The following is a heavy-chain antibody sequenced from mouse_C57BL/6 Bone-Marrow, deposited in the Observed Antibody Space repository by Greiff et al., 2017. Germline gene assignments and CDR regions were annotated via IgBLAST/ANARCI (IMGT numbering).Heavy chain of an antibody. CDR2: IYPRSGNT. Sequence: QVQLQQSGAELARPGASVKLSCKASGYTFTSYGISWVKQRTGQGLEWIGEIYPRSGNTYYNEKFKGKATLTADKSSSTAYMELRRLTSEDSAVYFCARGRLGGFAYWGQGTLVTVSA. D-gene: IGHD4-1*01. J-gene: IGHJ3*01. CDR1: GYTFTSYG. V-gene: IGHV1-81*01. CDR3: ARGRLGGFAY.